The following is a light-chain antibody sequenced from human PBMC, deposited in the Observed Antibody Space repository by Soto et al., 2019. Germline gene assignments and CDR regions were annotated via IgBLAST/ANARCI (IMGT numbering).Light chain of an antibody. CDR1: SSDVGGYSH. CDR2: EVT. J-gene: IGLJ3*02. CDR3: SSYAGSFTGV. Sequence: QSVLTQPPSASGFPGQSVTISCSGTSSDVGGYSHVSWFQQLPGKAPKLIIYEVTERPSGVPDRFSASKSGNTASLTVSGLQAGDEADYYCSSYAGSFTGVFGGGTKLTVL. V-gene: IGLV2-8*01.